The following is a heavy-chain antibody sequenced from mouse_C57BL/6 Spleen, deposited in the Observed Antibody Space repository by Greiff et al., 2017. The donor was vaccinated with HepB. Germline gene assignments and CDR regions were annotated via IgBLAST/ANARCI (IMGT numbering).Heavy chain of an antibody. V-gene: IGHV1-85*01. CDR1: GYTFTSYD. CDR2: IYPRDGST. J-gene: IGHJ4*01. Sequence: VQLQQSGPELVKPGASVKLSCKASGYTFTSYDINWVKQRPGQGLEWIGWIYPRDGSTKYNEKFKGKATLTVDTSSSTAYMELHSLTSEDSAVYCCARGIYYGSTYYAMDYWGQGTSVTVSS. D-gene: IGHD1-1*01. CDR3: ARGIYYGSTYYAMDY.